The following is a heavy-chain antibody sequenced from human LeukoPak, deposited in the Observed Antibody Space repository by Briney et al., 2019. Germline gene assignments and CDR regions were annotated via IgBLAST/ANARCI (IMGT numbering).Heavy chain of an antibody. CDR1: GFAFSAYS. D-gene: IGHD1-14*01. Sequence: GGSLRLSCAVSGFAFSAYSMNWVRQAPGKGLEWVSYISSSGTTIYYADSVRGRFTISRDNAKNSLYLQMNSLRVEDTAVYFCARAAGWFDPWGQGTLVIVSS. CDR2: ISSSGTTI. CDR3: ARAAGWFDP. J-gene: IGHJ5*02. V-gene: IGHV3-48*04.